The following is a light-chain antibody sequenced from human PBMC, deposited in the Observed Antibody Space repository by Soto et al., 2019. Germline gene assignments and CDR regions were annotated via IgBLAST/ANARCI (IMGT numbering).Light chain of an antibody. CDR3: CSYAGDSTWV. CDR1: SSDVGNYNL. V-gene: IGLV2-23*01. Sequence: QSALTQPASVSGSPGQSITISCTGTSSDVGNYNLVSWYQQHPGEAPKLLIXXXXKXXXXXXXXXXXXKFGNTASLTISGXXAXDXVXXYCCSYAGDSTWVFGGGTKLTVL. J-gene: IGLJ3*02. CDR2: XXX.